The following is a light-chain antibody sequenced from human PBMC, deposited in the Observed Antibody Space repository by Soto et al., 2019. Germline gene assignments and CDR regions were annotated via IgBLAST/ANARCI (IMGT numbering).Light chain of an antibody. Sequence: EIELTQSPATLSVSPGESASLSCRASQSVSSNLAWHQQKPGQAPRILMYDASTRATGIPARFSGSGSGTEFTLTISSLQSEDFAVYYCQQYNNWPITFGQGTRLEIK. V-gene: IGKV3-15*01. CDR2: DAS. J-gene: IGKJ5*01. CDR3: QQYNNWPIT. CDR1: QSVSSN.